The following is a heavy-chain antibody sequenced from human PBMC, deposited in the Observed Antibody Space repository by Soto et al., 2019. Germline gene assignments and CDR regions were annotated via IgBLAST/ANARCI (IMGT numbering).Heavy chain of an antibody. CDR3: ARGGEYSYHIFGY. J-gene: IGHJ4*02. Sequence: KSSETLSLTCAVYGGSFSGYYWSWIRQPPGKGLEWIGEINHSGSTNYNPSLKSRVTISVDTSKNQFSLKLSSVTAADTAVYYCARGGEYSYHIFGYWGQGTLVTVSS. CDR2: INHSGST. CDR1: GGSFSGYY. D-gene: IGHD5-18*01. V-gene: IGHV4-34*01.